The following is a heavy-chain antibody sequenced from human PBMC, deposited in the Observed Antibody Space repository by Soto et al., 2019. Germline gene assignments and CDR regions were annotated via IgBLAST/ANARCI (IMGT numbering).Heavy chain of an antibody. Sequence: ASVKVSCKASGYTFTTYYIYWVRQAPGQGLEWMGIINPDGGGTSYAQKFQGWVTMTRDTSISTAYMELSRLRSDDTAVYYCARDRQLVRAYYYYYGMDVWGQGTTVTVSS. CDR2: INPDGGGT. D-gene: IGHD6-6*01. CDR3: ARDRQLVRAYYYYYGMDV. V-gene: IGHV1-2*04. J-gene: IGHJ6*02. CDR1: GYTFTTYY.